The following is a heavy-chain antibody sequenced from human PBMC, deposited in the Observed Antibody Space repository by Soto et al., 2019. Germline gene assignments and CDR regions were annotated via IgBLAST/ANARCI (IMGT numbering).Heavy chain of an antibody. Sequence: GGSLRLSCAASGFTFSSYAMSWVRQAPGKGLEWVSSISSSSSYIYYADSVKGRFTISRDNAKNSLYLQMNSLRAEDTAVYYCAREGSNYAFGYWGQGTLVTVSS. J-gene: IGHJ4*02. D-gene: IGHD4-4*01. CDR1: GFTFSSYA. CDR2: ISSSSSYI. V-gene: IGHV3-21*01. CDR3: AREGSNYAFGY.